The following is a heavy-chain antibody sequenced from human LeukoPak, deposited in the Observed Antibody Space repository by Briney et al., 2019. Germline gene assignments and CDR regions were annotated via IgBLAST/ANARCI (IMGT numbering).Heavy chain of an antibody. V-gene: IGHV1-8*03. Sequence: VSVKVSCKASGYTFTSYDINWVRQATGQGLEWMGWMNPNSGNTGYAQKFQGRVTITRNTSISTAYMELGSLRPEDTAVYYCARAYDFWSGYSALYYFDYWGQGTLVTVSS. J-gene: IGHJ4*02. CDR3: ARAYDFWSGYSALYYFDY. D-gene: IGHD3-3*01. CDR2: MNPNSGNT. CDR1: GYTFTSYD.